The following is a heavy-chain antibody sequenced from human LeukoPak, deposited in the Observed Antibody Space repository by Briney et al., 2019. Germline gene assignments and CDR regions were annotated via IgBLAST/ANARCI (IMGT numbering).Heavy chain of an antibody. CDR2: INHSGFT. D-gene: IGHD3-22*01. J-gene: IGHJ4*02. Sequence: SETLSLTCAVYGGSFSGYYWSWIRQPPGKGLEWIGEINHSGFTNYNPSLKSRVTISVDTSKSQFSLKLSSVTAADTAVYYCARVYITMIVVPDYWGQGTLVTVSS. CDR3: ARVYITMIVVPDY. CDR1: GGSFSGYY. V-gene: IGHV4-34*01.